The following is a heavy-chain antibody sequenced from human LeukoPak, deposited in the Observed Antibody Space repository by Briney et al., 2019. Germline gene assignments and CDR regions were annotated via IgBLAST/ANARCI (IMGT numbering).Heavy chain of an antibody. CDR1: GFTFDDYA. J-gene: IGHJ5*02. CDR2: ISWNSGSI. CDR3: AKAGLGYCSGGSCPAFDP. D-gene: IGHD2-15*01. Sequence: GGSLRLSCAASGFTFDDYAMHWVRQAPGKGLEWVSGISWNSGSIGYADSVKGRFTISRDNAKNSLYLQMNSLRAEDTALYYCAKAGLGYCSGGSCPAFDPWGQGTLVTVSS. V-gene: IGHV3-9*01.